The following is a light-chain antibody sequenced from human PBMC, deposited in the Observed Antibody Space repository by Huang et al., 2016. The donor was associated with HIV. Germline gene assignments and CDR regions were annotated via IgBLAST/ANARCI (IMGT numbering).Light chain of an antibody. V-gene: IGKV2-28*01. J-gene: IGKJ4*01. CDR3: MQDLVPVA. CDR2: LGS. CDR1: QSLLQSNGYNY. Sequence: DIVMTQSPPPLLVTPREPSSIPWRSSQSLLQSNGYNYLDWCLHKPGQCPQLLIYLGSNRASGVTEKFSGSGAGTNYTLKISRVEAEDVGVYFCMQDLVPVAFGGGTKVEIK.